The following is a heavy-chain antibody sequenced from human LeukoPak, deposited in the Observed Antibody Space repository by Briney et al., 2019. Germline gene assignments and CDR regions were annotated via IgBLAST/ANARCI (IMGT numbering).Heavy chain of an antibody. D-gene: IGHD6-25*01. CDR1: GGSFSGYY. V-gene: IGHV4-34*01. CDR3: AREVWDSSGP. CDR2: INHSGST. J-gene: IGHJ5*02. Sequence: SDTLSLTCAVYGGSFSGYYWSWIRQPPGKGLEWIGEINHSGSTNYNPSLKSRVTISVDTSKNQFSLKLSSVTAADTAVYYCAREVWDSSGPWGQGTLVTVSS.